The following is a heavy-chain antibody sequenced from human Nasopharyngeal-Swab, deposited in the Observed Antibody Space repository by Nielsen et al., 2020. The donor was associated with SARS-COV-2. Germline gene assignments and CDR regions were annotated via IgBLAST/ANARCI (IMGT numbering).Heavy chain of an antibody. V-gene: IGHV3-23*03. CDR1: GFTFSSYA. CDR3: ARDLTFIAVAGTGY. J-gene: IGHJ4*02. CDR2: IYSGGSST. Sequence: GESLKISCAASGFTFSSYAMSWVRQAPGKGLEWVSVIYSGGSSTYYADSVKGRFTISRDNSKNTLYLQMNSLRAEDTAVYYCARDLTFIAVAGTGYWGQGTLVTVSS. D-gene: IGHD6-19*01.